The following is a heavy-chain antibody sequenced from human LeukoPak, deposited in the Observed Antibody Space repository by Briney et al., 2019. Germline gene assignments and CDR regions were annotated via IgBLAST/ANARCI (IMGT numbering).Heavy chain of an antibody. V-gene: IGHV4-4*07. Sequence: SETLSLTCSVSGGSISAYYWTWIRQPAGKGLEWIGRVYTSGSTHYNPSLKTRLTMSVDTSKNQFSLKLSSVTAADTAVYYCARDGLGELAAFDIWGQGTMVTASS. CDR3: ARDGLGELAAFDI. CDR2: VYTSGST. J-gene: IGHJ3*02. CDR1: GGSISAYY. D-gene: IGHD3-16*01.